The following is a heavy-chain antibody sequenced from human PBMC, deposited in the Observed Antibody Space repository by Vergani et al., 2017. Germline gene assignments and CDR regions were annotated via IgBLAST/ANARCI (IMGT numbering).Heavy chain of an antibody. J-gene: IGHJ3*02. Sequence: EVQLVESGGVVVQPGGSLRLSCAASGFPFDDYAMHWVRQAPGKGLEWVSGISWNSGSIGYADSVKGRFTISRDNAKNSLYLQMNSLRAEDTAVYYCAKAPYCGGGSCYSVPDAFDIWGQGTMVTVSS. V-gene: IGHV3-9*01. CDR1: GFPFDDYA. CDR2: ISWNSGSI. CDR3: AKAPYCGGGSCYSVPDAFDI. D-gene: IGHD2-15*01.